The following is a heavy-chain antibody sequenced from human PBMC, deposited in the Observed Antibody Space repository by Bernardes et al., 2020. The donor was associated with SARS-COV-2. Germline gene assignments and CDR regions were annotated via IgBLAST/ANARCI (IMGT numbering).Heavy chain of an antibody. J-gene: IGHJ2*01. D-gene: IGHD1-26*01. CDR3: AKSRGSYWYFDL. V-gene: IGHV3-30*18. CDR1: GFTFRSYG. Sequence: SLRLSCAASGFTFRSYGMHWVRQAPGQGLEWVAVISYDGSNKYYADSVKGRFTISRDNSKNTLYLQMNSLRAEDTAVYYCAKSRGSYWYFDLWGRGTLVTVSS. CDR2: ISYDGSNK.